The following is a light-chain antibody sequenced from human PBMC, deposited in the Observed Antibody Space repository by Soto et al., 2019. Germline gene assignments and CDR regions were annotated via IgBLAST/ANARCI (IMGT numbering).Light chain of an antibody. CDR1: TGDIGAFNY. Sequence: QSVLTQPPSASGSPGQSVTISCTGTTGDIGAFNYVSWYHQRPGKAPKLIIYEVTRRPSGVPXRLFASKSDTTASLTVSGLQPEDVADYYCSSYTTSSTVVFGTGTKVTVL. CDR2: EVT. V-gene: IGLV2-8*01. J-gene: IGLJ1*01. CDR3: SSYTTSSTVV.